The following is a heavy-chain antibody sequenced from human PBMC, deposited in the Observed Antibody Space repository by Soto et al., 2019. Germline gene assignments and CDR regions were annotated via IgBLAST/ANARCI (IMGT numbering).Heavy chain of an antibody. D-gene: IGHD1-26*01. CDR2: IYYSGST. V-gene: IGHV4-61*01. CDR1: GGSVSSGSYY. CDR3: ARDGLVGAIDY. J-gene: IGHJ4*02. Sequence: SETLSLTCTVSGGSVSSGSYYWIWIRQPPGKGLEWIEYIYYSGSTNYNPSLKSRVTISVDASKNQFSLKLSSVTAADTAVYYCARDGLVGAIDYWGQGTLVTVSS.